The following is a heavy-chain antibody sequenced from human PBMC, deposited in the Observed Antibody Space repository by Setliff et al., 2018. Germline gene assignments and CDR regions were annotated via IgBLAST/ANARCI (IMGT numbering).Heavy chain of an antibody. CDR2: VSDNNGNT. CDR1: GYRFSTYG. Sequence: ASVKVSCKASGYRFSTYGISWVRQAPGQGLEWMAWVSDNNGNTNYAPEFQGRVTMTRDMSITTAYMELRSLRFDDTSLYYCVLYGPVLGIEWGQGTLVTVSS. V-gene: IGHV1-18*01. CDR3: VLYGPVLGIE. J-gene: IGHJ4*02. D-gene: IGHD2-21*01.